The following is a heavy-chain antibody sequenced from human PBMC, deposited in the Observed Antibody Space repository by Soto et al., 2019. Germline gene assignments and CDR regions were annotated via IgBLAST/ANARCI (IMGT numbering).Heavy chain of an antibody. CDR2: ISYSGYT. D-gene: IGHD3-22*01. Sequence: SETLSLTCSVSGGSFRDHYWTWIRQPPGKGLEWIGYISYSGYTNYKPSLKSRLTMSVDMAKNQFSLKLNSLTAADTAVYYCAKDRGILVVIAADYWGQGALVTVSS. V-gene: IGHV4-59*11. J-gene: IGHJ4*02. CDR3: AKDRGILVVIAADY. CDR1: GGSFRDHY.